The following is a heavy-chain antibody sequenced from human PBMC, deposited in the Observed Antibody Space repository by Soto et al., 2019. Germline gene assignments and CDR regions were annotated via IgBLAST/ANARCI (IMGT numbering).Heavy chain of an antibody. J-gene: IGHJ4*02. CDR1: GLTFSSYW. V-gene: IGHV3-74*01. D-gene: IGHD4-17*01. Sequence: EVQLVESGGGLVQPGGSLRLSCAASGLTFSSYWMHWVRQAPGKGLVWVSRINSDGSSTSYADSVKGRFTISRDNAKNPLYLQMTSLRAEDTAVYYCALSHTVTTDYWGQGTLVTVSS. CDR2: INSDGSST. CDR3: ALSHTVTTDY.